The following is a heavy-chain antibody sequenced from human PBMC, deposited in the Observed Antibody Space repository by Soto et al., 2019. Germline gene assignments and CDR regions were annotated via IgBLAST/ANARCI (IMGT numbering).Heavy chain of an antibody. Sequence: PSETLSLTCTASGASISSGDYHWSGIRQPPGKGLEWIGYIYHSGSTYYNPSLKSRVTISVDRSKNQFSLKLSSVTAADTAVYYCARLLVVTATRGAFDIWGQGTMLTVSS. CDR3: ARLLVVTATRGAFDI. J-gene: IGHJ3*02. CDR1: GASISSGDYH. V-gene: IGHV4-30-2*01. CDR2: IYHSGST. D-gene: IGHD2-21*02.